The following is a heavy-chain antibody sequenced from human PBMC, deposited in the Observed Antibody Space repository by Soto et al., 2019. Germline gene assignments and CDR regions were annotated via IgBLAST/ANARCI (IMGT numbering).Heavy chain of an antibody. J-gene: IGHJ5*02. CDR3: ASRKYSSSYFDVRWFDP. CDR2: INHSGST. Sequence: QVQLQQWGAGLLKPSETLSLTCAVYGGSFSGYYWNWIRQPPGKGLEWIGEINHSGSTNYNPSLKSRVTISVDTSKNQFSLKLSSVTAADTAVYYCASRKYSSSYFDVRWFDPWGQGTLVTVSS. CDR1: GGSFSGYY. V-gene: IGHV4-34*01. D-gene: IGHD6-6*01.